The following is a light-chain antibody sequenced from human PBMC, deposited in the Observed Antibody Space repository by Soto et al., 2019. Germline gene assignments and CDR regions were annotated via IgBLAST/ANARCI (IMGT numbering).Light chain of an antibody. CDR1: QSISSGF. J-gene: IGKJ4*01. CDR2: GAS. CDR3: QLLT. Sequence: EVVLTQSPATLSLSPGERATLSCRASQSISSGFLAWYQQKFGQPPRLLIYGASSRDPGIPDRFSVSGSGTDFTLTISRLEPEDSAVYYCQLLTFGGGTKVEIK. V-gene: IGKV3-20*01.